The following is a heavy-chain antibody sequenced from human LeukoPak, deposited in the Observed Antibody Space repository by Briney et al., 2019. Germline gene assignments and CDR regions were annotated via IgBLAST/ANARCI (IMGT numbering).Heavy chain of an antibody. J-gene: IGHJ5*02. D-gene: IGHD2-2*02. Sequence: VASVKVSCKASGYTFTSYGISWVRQAPGQGLEWMGWISAYNGNTNYVQKLQGRVTMTTDTSTSTAYMELRSLRSDDTAVYYCARGKVPAAISEDWFDPWGQGTLVTVSS. CDR1: GYTFTSYG. CDR3: ARGKVPAAISEDWFDP. V-gene: IGHV1-18*01. CDR2: ISAYNGNT.